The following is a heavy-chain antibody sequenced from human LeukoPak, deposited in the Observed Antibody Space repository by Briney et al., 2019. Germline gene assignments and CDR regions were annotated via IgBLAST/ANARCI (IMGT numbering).Heavy chain of an antibody. CDR3: GRGVRPPHYYYYMDV. D-gene: IGHD3-22*01. J-gene: IGHJ6*03. CDR2: IIPILGTA. CDR1: GGTFNSYG. Sequence: ASVKVSCKASGGTFNSYGIIWVRQAPGQGLEWMGGIIPILGTANYAQKFQGRVTISADKSTSTAYMELSSLRSEDTAVYYCGRGVRPPHYYYYMDVWGKGTTVTVSS. V-gene: IGHV1-69*10.